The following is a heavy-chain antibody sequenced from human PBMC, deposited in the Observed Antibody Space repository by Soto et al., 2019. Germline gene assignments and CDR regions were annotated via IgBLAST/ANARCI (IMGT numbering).Heavy chain of an antibody. CDR1: GFILSDCA. D-gene: IGHD7-27*01. CDR2: ISSSSSVI. Sequence: EVQLVESGGGLVQPGGSLRLSCATSGFILSDCAMNWVRQAPGKGLEWVSYISSSSSVIDYADSVKGRFTVSRDNARNSLYLQMNSLRAEDKAVYYCARDLSWGSNWYYYMDVWGKGNTVTDSS. CDR3: ARDLSWGSNWYYYMDV. V-gene: IGHV3-48*01. J-gene: IGHJ6*03.